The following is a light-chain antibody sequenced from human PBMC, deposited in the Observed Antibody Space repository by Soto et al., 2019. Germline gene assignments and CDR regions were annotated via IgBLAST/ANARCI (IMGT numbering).Light chain of an antibody. CDR2: GAS. J-gene: IGKJ3*01. CDR1: QSVSSSY. Sequence: EIVLTQSPGTLSLSPGERATLSCRASQSVSSSYLAWYQQKPGQAPRLLIYGASSRATGIPDRFSVRGSGTDFTLTISRLEPEDVAGYYCQQYSSPPGTFGTGTKGDIK. CDR3: QQYSSPPGT. V-gene: IGKV3-20*01.